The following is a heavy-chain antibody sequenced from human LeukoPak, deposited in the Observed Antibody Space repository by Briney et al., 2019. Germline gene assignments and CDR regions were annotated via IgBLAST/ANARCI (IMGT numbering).Heavy chain of an antibody. D-gene: IGHD4-17*01. J-gene: IGHJ1*01. CDR1: GGSISSYY. CDR2: IYTSGST. CDR3: ARGDNDYGDYEYYQH. V-gene: IGHV4-4*07. Sequence: SETLSLTCTVSGGSISSYYWSWIRQPAGKGLEWIGRIYTSGSTNYNPSLKSRVTMSVDTSKNQFSLKLSSVTAADTAVYYCARGDNDYGDYEYYQHWGQGTLVTVSS.